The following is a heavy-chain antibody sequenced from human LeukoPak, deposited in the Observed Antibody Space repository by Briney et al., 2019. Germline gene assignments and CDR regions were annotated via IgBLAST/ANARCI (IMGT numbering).Heavy chain of an antibody. J-gene: IGHJ6*03. D-gene: IGHD6-6*01. CDR1: GFTFSSYA. CDR3: AKDLAARYYYYTDV. Sequence: GGSLRLSCAASGFTFSSYAMSWVRQAPGKGLEWVSAISGSGGSTYYADSVKGRFTISRDNSKNTLYLQMNSLRAEDTAVYYCAKDLAARYYYYTDVWGKGTTVTVSS. CDR2: ISGSGGST. V-gene: IGHV3-23*01.